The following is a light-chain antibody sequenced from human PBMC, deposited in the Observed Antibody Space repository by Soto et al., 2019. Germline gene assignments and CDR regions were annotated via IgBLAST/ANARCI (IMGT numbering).Light chain of an antibody. Sequence: QSVLTQPPSASGTPGQRVTIACSGSSSNIGSNTVNWYQPLPGTAPKLLIYSNNQRPSVVPDRFSGSKSGTSASLAISGLQSEDEADYYCAAWDDSLNGVVFGGGTKVTVL. V-gene: IGLV1-44*01. CDR1: SSNIGSNT. CDR3: AAWDDSLNGVV. CDR2: SNN. J-gene: IGLJ2*01.